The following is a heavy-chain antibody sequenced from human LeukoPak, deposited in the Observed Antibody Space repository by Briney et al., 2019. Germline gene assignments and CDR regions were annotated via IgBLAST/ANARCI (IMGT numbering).Heavy chain of an antibody. D-gene: IGHD6-13*01. J-gene: IGHJ5*02. CDR3: ARDRYSSSWMAGWNWFDP. V-gene: IGHV4-34*01. Sequence: SETLPLTCAVYGGSFRGYYWSWIRQPPGKGLEWIGEINHSGSTNYNPSLKSRVTISVDTSKNQFSLKLSSVTAADTAVYYCARDRYSSSWMAGWNWFDPWGQGTLVTVSS. CDR2: INHSGST. CDR1: GGSFRGYY.